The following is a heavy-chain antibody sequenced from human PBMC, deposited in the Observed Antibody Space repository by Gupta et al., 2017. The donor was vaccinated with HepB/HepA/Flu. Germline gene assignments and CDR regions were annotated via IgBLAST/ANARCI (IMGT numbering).Heavy chain of an antibody. J-gene: IGHJ4*02. Sequence: QVQLVESGGGLVKPGGSLRLSCAASGFTFTDYYMIWIRQAPGKGLEWISYISSSSLSIYYADSVKGRFTISRDNAKNSLYLQMSSLTADDTAVYYCARSRYSTSWLHFDYWGQGTLVTVSS. V-gene: IGHV3-11*01. CDR1: GFTFTDYY. D-gene: IGHD6-13*01. CDR3: ARSRYSTSWLHFDY. CDR2: ISSSSLSI.